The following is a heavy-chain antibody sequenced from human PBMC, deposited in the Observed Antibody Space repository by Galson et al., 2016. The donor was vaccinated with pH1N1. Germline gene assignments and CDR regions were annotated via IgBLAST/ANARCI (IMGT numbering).Heavy chain of an antibody. D-gene: IGHD2-15*01. Sequence: SLRLSCAASGVSFTYHGMSWVRQAPGMGMEWVSAIVGSGDRTYYADSVKGRFTISRDNSKNTLYLQMNSLRVDDTAIYYCAKRVAAGPYYYMDVWGKGTTATVSS. CDR3: AKRVAAGPYYYMDV. J-gene: IGHJ6*03. CDR2: IVGSGDRT. CDR1: GVSFTYHG. V-gene: IGHV3-23*01.